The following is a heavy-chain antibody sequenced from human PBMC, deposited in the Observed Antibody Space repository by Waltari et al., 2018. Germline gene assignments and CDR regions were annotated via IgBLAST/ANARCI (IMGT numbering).Heavy chain of an antibody. D-gene: IGHD1-26*01. CDR1: GFTFNKNN. CDR2: ILYDGSDD. V-gene: IGHV3-30*02. Sequence: VQLVESGGGLVQRGGSLRLSCAASGFTFNKNNMHWVRQAPGKGLEWVSFILYDGSDDSYADSVKGRFTISRDNSKHTIFLQMIGLKVEDTAVYFCAKDSGSGGYAFDVWGQGTMVTVSS. CDR3: AKDSGSGGYAFDV. J-gene: IGHJ3*01.